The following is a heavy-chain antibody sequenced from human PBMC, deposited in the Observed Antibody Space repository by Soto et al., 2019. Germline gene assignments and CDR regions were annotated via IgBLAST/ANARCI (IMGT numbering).Heavy chain of an antibody. CDR2: ISKSGADT. CDR3: AKKDVSGTSRYFDL. D-gene: IGHD1-1*01. CDR1: GFTFRSYA. Sequence: PGGSLRLSCAASGFTFRSYAMSWVRQAPGKGLEWVSGISKSGADTYYADSVKGRFTVSRDDSRNTLFLQMNSLRAEDTAFYYCAKKDVSGTSRYFDLWGRGTLVTVSS. V-gene: IGHV3-23*01. J-gene: IGHJ5*02.